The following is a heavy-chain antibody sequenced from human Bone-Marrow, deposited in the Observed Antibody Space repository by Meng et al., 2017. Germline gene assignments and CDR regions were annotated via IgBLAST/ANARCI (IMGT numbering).Heavy chain of an antibody. V-gene: IGHV1-3*01. D-gene: IGHD2-2*01. CDR1: GYTFTSYA. CDR2: INAGNGNT. Sequence: QVQLVQSGTGGKKPGTSVKVSCKASGYTFTSYAIHWVRQAPGQRPEWMGWINAGNGNTEDSQKFQGRVTITRDTSASTAYMELSSLTSEDTAVYYCARVYCSSTSCQYYFDYWGQGTLVTVSS. CDR3: ARVYCSSTSCQYYFDY. J-gene: IGHJ4*02.